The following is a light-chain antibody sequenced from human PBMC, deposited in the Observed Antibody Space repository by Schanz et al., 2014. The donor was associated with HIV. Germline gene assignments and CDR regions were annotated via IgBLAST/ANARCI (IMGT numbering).Light chain of an antibody. CDR1: QSVSSNY. CDR2: GAS. V-gene: IGKV3-20*01. Sequence: EIVLTQSPGTLSLSPGERATLSCRASQSVSSNYLAWYQQKPGQPPRLLIYGASSRATGIPDRFSGSGSGTDFNLTITRLEPEDFAVYYCQQSATLPQTFGQGTKVEI. CDR3: QQSATLPQT. J-gene: IGKJ1*01.